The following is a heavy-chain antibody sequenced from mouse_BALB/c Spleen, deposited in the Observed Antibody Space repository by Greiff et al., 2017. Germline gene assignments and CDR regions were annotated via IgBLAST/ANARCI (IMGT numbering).Heavy chain of an antibody. CDR2: ISDGGSYT. V-gene: IGHV5-4*02. J-gene: IGHJ2*01. D-gene: IGHD1-1*02. CDR3: ARGEGGPYYFDY. Sequence: EVMLVESGGGLVKPGGSLKLSCAASGFTFSDYYMYWVRQTPEKRLEWVATISDGGSYTYYPDSVKGRFTISRDNAKNNLYLQMSSLKSEDTAMYYCARGEGGPYYFDYWGQGTTLTVSS. CDR1: GFTFSDYY.